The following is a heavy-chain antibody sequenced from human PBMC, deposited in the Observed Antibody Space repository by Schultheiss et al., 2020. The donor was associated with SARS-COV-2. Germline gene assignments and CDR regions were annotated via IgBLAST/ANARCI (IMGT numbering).Heavy chain of an antibody. V-gene: IGHV3-13*04. CDR2: IGTAGDT. D-gene: IGHD2-2*02. J-gene: IGHJ6*03. CDR1: GFTFSSYD. CDR3: ARDRGYCSSTSCYTGYYYYMEV. Sequence: GGSLRLSCAASGFTFSSYDMHWVRQATGKGLEWVSAIGTAGDTYYQGSVKGRFTISRENAKNSLYLQMNSLRAGDTAVYYCARDRGYCSSTSCYTGYYYYMEVWGKGTTVTVSS.